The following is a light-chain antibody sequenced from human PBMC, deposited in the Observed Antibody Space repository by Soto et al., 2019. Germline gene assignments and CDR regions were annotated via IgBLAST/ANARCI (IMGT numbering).Light chain of an antibody. V-gene: IGKV3D-15*01. CDR1: QSVSSN. Sequence: EIVMTQSPATLSVSPGERATLSCMASQSVSSNFAWYQQRPAQAPRLLIYDVSTRATGVPTRFSGSGSGTEFTLTISSLQSEDFAVYYCQQYHDWPLTFGGGTKVDIK. CDR2: DVS. J-gene: IGKJ4*01. CDR3: QQYHDWPLT.